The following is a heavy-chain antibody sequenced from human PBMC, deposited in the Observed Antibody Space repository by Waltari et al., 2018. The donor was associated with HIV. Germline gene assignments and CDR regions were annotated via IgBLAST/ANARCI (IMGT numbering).Heavy chain of an antibody. V-gene: IGHV3-30*01. J-gene: IGHJ3*02. CDR2: ISYDGSNK. CDR3: ARDQTMTRAFDI. CDR1: GFTFSRYA. Sequence: QVQLVESGGGVVQPGRSLRLSCAASGFTFSRYAMHWVRQAPGNGLGWVAVISYDGSNKYYADSVKGRFTSSRDNSKDTLYLQMNSLRAVDTAVYYCARDQTMTRAFDIGGQGAMVTVSS. D-gene: IGHD3-22*01.